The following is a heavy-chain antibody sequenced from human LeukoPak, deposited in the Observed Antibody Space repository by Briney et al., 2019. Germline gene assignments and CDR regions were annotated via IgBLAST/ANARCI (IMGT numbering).Heavy chain of an antibody. Sequence: GASVTVSFKASGYTFTIYGISWVRQAPGQGLEWMGWISAYNGNTNYAQKLQGRVTMTTDTSTGTAYMELRSLRSDDTAVYYCARDSGPLGYCSSTSCYIDPWGQGTLVTVSS. CDR1: GYTFTIYG. CDR3: ARDSGPLGYCSSTSCYIDP. CDR2: ISAYNGNT. J-gene: IGHJ5*02. V-gene: IGHV1-18*01. D-gene: IGHD2-2*01.